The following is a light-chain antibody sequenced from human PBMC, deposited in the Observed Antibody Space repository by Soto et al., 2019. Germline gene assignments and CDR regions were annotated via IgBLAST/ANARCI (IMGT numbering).Light chain of an antibody. V-gene: IGLV1-40*01. CDR1: SSNIGAGYN. Sequence: QSVLTQPPSVSGAPGQRVTISCTGSSSNIGAGYNVHWYQQLPGTAPKLLIFDNNNRPSGVPDRFSGSKSGTSASLAITGLQAGDEADYYCQSSDSSLSGWVFGGGTKLTVL. J-gene: IGLJ3*02. CDR2: DNN. CDR3: QSSDSSLSGWV.